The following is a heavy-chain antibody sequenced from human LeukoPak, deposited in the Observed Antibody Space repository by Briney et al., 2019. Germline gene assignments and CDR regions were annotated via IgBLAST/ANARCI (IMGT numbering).Heavy chain of an antibody. Sequence: SVKVSCKASGYTFIVYYLHWVRQAPGQGLEWRGGISPIFGTANYAQKFQGRVTITADESTSTAYMELSSLRSEDTAVYYCARGLDIVVVPAAMAGYYYYGMDVWGQGTTVTVSS. D-gene: IGHD2-2*03. V-gene: IGHV1-69*13. CDR2: ISPIFGTA. CDR3: ARGLDIVVVPAAMAGYYYYGMDV. J-gene: IGHJ6*02. CDR1: GYTFIVYY.